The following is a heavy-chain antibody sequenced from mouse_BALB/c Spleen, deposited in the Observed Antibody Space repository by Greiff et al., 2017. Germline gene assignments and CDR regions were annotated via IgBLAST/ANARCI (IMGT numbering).Heavy chain of an antibody. Sequence: DVKLVESGPSLVKPSQTLSLTCSVTGDSITSGYWNWIRKFPGNKLEYMGYISYSGSTYYNPSLKSRISITRDTSKNQYYLQLNSVTTEDTATYYCARYKNYYRYDGPFDYWGQGTTLTVSS. CDR1: GDSITSGY. CDR2: ISYSGST. V-gene: IGHV3-8*02. J-gene: IGHJ2*01. CDR3: ARYKNYYRYDGPFDY. D-gene: IGHD2-14*01.